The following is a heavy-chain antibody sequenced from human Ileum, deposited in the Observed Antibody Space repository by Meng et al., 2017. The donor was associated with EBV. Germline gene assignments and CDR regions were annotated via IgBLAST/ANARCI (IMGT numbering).Heavy chain of an antibody. CDR2: NYHSGWT. V-gene: IGHV4-4*02. J-gene: IGHJ4*02. D-gene: IGHD3-16*01. CDR1: RGTISCRYW. Sequence: LVRLSGPCSLHYTVSRGTISCRYWWCWVPQPRGKGLEWSGENYHSGWTTDNPSLKSRVTISVDKSKNQFSLNLSSVTATDTALYYCARLGQSRPIDYWGQGTLVTVSS. CDR3: ARLGQSRPIDY.